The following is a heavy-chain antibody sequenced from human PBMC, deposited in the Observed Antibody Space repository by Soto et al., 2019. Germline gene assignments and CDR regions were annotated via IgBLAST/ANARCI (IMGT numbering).Heavy chain of an antibody. CDR3: ASRMTTVTTGVDY. V-gene: IGHV3-30-3*01. CDR2: ISYDGSNK. CDR1: GFIFSSYA. J-gene: IGHJ4*02. Sequence: QVQLVESGGGVVQPGRSLRLSCAASGFIFSSYAMHWVRQAPGKGLEWVAVISYDGSNKYYADSVKGRFTISRDNSKNTLYLQMNSLRAEDTAVYYCASRMTTVTTGVDYWGQGTLVTVSS. D-gene: IGHD4-17*01.